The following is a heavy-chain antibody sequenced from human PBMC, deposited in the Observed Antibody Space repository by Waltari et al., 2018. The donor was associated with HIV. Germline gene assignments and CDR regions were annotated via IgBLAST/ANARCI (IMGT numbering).Heavy chain of an antibody. V-gene: IGHV3-21*01. CDR1: GFTFSSFS. Sequence: EVQLVESGGGLVKPGGSLSLSCAASGFTFSSFSMSWIRQAPGRGREWVASIDSSNTYIHYADSVRGRFTISRDNAKNSLYLQMNSLRAEDTALYYCARFDGGNSEVYHWGQGTLVTVSS. CDR3: ARFDGGNSEVYH. D-gene: IGHD2-21*01. J-gene: IGHJ4*02. CDR2: IDSSNTYI.